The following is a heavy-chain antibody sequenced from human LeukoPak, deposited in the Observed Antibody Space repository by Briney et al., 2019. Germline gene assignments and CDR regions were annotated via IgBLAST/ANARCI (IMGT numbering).Heavy chain of an antibody. Sequence: PSETLSLTCAVSGGSISNTNYYWGWIRQPPGKGLEWIGSIYYSGTTYYNPSLESRVTISVDTSQNRFSLNLSSVIAADTAVYYCVRLGGSYAVRYLFDYWGQGTLVTVSS. J-gene: IGHJ4*02. CDR3: VRLGGSYAVRYLFDY. V-gene: IGHV4-39*01. D-gene: IGHD1-26*01. CDR1: GGSISNTNYY. CDR2: IYYSGTT.